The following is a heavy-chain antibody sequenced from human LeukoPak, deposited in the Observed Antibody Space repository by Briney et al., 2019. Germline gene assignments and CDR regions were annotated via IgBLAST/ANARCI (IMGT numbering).Heavy chain of an antibody. CDR1: GFTFSSYG. D-gene: IGHD5-18*01. V-gene: IGHV3-20*04. CDR3: ARGYTAMVEGYFYYYMDV. CDR2: INWNGGNP. Sequence: GSLILSCAASGFTFSSYGMSWVRQAPGKGLEWVSGINWNGGNPGYADSVKGRFTISRDNAKNSLYLQMNSLRAEDTALYFCARGYTAMVEGYFYYYMDVWGKGTTVTVSS. J-gene: IGHJ6*03.